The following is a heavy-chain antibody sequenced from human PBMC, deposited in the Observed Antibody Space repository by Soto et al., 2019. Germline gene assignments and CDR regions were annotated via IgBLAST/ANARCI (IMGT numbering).Heavy chain of an antibody. V-gene: IGHV5-51*01. CDR2: IYADDSYT. CDR3: ARNSLTGYYNYYYSMDV. CDR1: GYSFSSYW. D-gene: IGHD3-9*01. J-gene: IGHJ6*02. Sequence: VESVTISCKISGYSFSSYWIAWVRLMPGKGLECMGSIYADDSYTKYSPSFQGQVTISADKSISAAYLQWSSLKASDTAIYYCARNSLTGYYNYYYSMDVWGQGTTVTVSS.